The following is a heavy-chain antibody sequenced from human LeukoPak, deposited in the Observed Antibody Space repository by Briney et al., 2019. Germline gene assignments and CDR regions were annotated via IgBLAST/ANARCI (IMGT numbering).Heavy chain of an antibody. CDR3: AKDAYGGATFFYYMDV. D-gene: IGHD2/OR15-2a*01. V-gene: IGHV3-9*01. J-gene: IGHJ6*03. Sequence: GRSLRLSCAGSGFTFDDYAMHWVRQTPGKGLEWVSGISWNSGNIAYADFVGGRFTISRDNAKNSLSPQMNSLSDEDTAVYYCAKDAYGGATFFYYMDVWGKGTTVTVSS. CDR1: GFTFDDYA. CDR2: ISWNSGNI.